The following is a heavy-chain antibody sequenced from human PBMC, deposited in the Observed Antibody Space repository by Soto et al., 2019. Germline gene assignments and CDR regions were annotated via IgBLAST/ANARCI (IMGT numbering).Heavy chain of an antibody. CDR3: SRDDVYCSGGSCYGVPMYV. V-gene: IGHV3-66*01. Sequence: EVQLVESGGDLVQPGGSLRLSCAASGFTVSSHYMNWVRQAPGKGLEWVSLIQSGGSTFYADSVKGRFTISRDNSKNTLFIQMNRLRVDDTAMYYCSRDDVYCSGGSCYGVPMYVSGRGTTVTVSS. D-gene: IGHD2-15*01. CDR2: IQSGGST. CDR1: GFTVSSHY. J-gene: IGHJ6*03.